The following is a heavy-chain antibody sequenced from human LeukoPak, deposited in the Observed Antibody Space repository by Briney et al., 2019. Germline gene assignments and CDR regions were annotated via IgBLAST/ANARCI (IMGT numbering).Heavy chain of an antibody. CDR3: ARGVSTVVNPVDY. V-gene: IGHV3-48*01. D-gene: IGHD4-23*01. CDR1: GFTFSSYG. CDR2: ISSSSTTI. Sequence: PGGSLRLSCAASGFTFSSYGMNWVRQAPGKGLEWVSYISSSSTTIYYADSVEGRFTISRDNAKNSLYLQMNGLRVKDTAVYYCARGVSTVVNPVDYWGQGTLVIVSS. J-gene: IGHJ4*02.